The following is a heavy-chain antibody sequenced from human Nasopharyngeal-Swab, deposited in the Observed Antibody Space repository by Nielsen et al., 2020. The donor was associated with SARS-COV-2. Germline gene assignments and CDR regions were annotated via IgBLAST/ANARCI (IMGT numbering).Heavy chain of an antibody. CDR3: ARGGDPREVVAATDCFDP. D-gene: IGHD2-15*01. V-gene: IGHV1-18*01. J-gene: IGHJ5*02. Sequence: WVRQAPGQGLEWMGWISTYTGDTNYAQNFQGRVTMTRDTSTNTVYMELYSLTSEDAAVYYCARGGDPREVVAATDCFDPWGQGTLVTVSS. CDR2: ISTYTGDT.